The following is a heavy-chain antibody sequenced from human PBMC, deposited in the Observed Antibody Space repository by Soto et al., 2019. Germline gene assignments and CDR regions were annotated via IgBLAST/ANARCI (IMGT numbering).Heavy chain of an antibody. CDR3: ARAVAGRSYHPIDF. CDR1: GYTFTSYD. Sequence: QVQLVQSGAEVKKPGASVKVSCKASGYTFTSYDINWVRQATGQGLEWMGWMNPNSGNTGYAQKFQGRVTMTRDTSINTDYMELSSLRSEDTAVYSCARAVAGRSYHPIDFWGQGTLVTVAS. J-gene: IGHJ4*02. D-gene: IGHD2-15*01. CDR2: MNPNSGNT. V-gene: IGHV1-8*01.